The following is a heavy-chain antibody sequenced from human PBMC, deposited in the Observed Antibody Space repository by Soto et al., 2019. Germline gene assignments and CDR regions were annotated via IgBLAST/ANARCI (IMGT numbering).Heavy chain of an antibody. CDR2: ISAYNGNT. CDR3: ARDGDDYYGSGSYYGY. V-gene: IGHV1-18*01. D-gene: IGHD3-10*01. J-gene: IGHJ4*02. Sequence: ASVKGSCKASGYTFPSYGISWVRQAPGQGLEWMGWISAYNGNTNYAQKLQGRVTMTTDTSTSTAYMELRSLRSDDTAVYYCARDGDDYYGSGSYYGYWGQGTLVTVSS. CDR1: GYTFPSYG.